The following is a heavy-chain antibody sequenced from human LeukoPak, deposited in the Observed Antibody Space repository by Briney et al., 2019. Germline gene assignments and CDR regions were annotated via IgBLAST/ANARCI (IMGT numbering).Heavy chain of an antibody. J-gene: IGHJ5*02. CDR3: ASVKEVDDGHLPT. Sequence: PSETLSLTCSVSGASLSSYTYYWAWIRQPPGKGLEWIANMYNSGTTYYNSSLKSRVTISIDTSMNQVPLKLTAVTAADTAVYYCASVKEVDDGHLPTWGQGTLVTVSS. D-gene: IGHD5/OR15-5a*01. V-gene: IGHV4-39*01. CDR2: MYNSGTT. CDR1: GASLSSYTYY.